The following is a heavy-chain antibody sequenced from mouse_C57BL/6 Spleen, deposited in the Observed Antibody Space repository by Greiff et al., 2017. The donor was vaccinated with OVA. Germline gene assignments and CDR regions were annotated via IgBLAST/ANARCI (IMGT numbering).Heavy chain of an antibody. Sequence: EVQLQQSGAELVKPGASVKLSCTASGFNIKDYYMHWVKQRTEQGLEWIGRIDPEDGETKYAPKFQGKATITADTSSNTAYLQLSSLTSEDTAFYYCARETMITTLFGYFDYWGQGTTLTVSS. J-gene: IGHJ2*01. CDR3: ARETMITTLFGYFDY. CDR2: IDPEDGET. D-gene: IGHD2-4*01. V-gene: IGHV14-2*01. CDR1: GFNIKDYY.